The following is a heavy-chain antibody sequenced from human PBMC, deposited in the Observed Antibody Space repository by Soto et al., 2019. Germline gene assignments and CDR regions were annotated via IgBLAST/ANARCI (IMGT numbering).Heavy chain of an antibody. D-gene: IGHD4-4*01. Sequence: SETLSLTCIVSCGSITSYHWSWIRQFPGKGLEWIAYTSYTGNTNYNPSLKSRVTISVDTSKNQFSLKLSSVTAADTAVYYCARWEMTTVTTNNWFDPWGQGTLVTVSS. V-gene: IGHV4-59*12. J-gene: IGHJ5*02. CDR2: TSYTGNT. CDR1: CGSITSYH. CDR3: ARWEMTTVTTNNWFDP.